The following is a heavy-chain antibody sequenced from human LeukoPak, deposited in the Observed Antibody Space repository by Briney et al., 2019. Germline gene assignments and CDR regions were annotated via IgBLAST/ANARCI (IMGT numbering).Heavy chain of an antibody. CDR1: GYTLTELS. V-gene: IGHV1-24*01. CDR3: ARDGVYYYYGMDV. Sequence: ASVKVSCKVSGYTLTELSMHWVRQAPGKGLEWMGGFDPEDGETIYAQKFQGRVTITRDTSASTAYMELSSLRSEDTAVYYCARDGVYYYYGMDVWGQGTTVTVSS. D-gene: IGHD3-10*01. J-gene: IGHJ6*02. CDR2: FDPEDGET.